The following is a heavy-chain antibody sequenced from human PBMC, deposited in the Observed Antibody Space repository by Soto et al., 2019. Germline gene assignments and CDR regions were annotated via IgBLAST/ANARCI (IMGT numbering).Heavy chain of an antibody. CDR3: AKDKIPVNPPPPGYYYYGMDV. D-gene: IGHD2-2*02. Sequence: QVQLVESGGGVVQPGRSLRLSCAASGFTFSSYGMHWVRQAPGKGLEWVAVISYDGSNKYYADSVKGRFTISRDNSKNTLYLQMNSLRAEDTAVYYCAKDKIPVNPPPPGYYYYGMDVWGQGTTVTVSS. CDR2: ISYDGSNK. CDR1: GFTFSSYG. V-gene: IGHV3-30*18. J-gene: IGHJ6*02.